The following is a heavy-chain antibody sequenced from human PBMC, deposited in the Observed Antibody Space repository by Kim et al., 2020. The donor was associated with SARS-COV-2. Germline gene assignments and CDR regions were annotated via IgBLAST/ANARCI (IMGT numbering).Heavy chain of an antibody. D-gene: IGHD1-26*01. CDR3: AGHYRGNWFDP. V-gene: IGHV4-39*01. CDR2: IYYSGST. Sequence: SETLSLTCTVSGTSISNSSYYWGWIRQPPGKGLEWIGSIYYSGSTYYNLSLKSRVTTSVDTSKNQFSLKVSSVTAADTAVYYCAGHYRGNWFDPWGQGTLVTVSS. CDR1: GTSISNSSYY. J-gene: IGHJ5*02.